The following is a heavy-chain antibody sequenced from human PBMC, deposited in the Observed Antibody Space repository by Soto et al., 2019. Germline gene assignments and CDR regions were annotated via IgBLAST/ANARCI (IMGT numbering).Heavy chain of an antibody. J-gene: IGHJ6*02. CDR3: TRVGGSVSGMDV. CDR1: GFTFSIYW. D-gene: IGHD1-26*01. V-gene: IGHV3-74*01. Sequence: PGGSLRLSCAASGFTFSIYWMHWVRQAPGKGPVWVSRIDNAGSSARYADSVKGRSTISRDNAKNTVYLQMNSLRAEDTAVYYCTRVGGSVSGMDVWGQGTTVTVSS. CDR2: IDNAGSSA.